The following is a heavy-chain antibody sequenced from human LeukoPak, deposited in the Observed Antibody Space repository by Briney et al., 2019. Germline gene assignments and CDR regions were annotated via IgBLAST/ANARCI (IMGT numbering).Heavy chain of an antibody. D-gene: IGHD3-10*01. J-gene: IGHJ4*02. Sequence: PGASVKVSCKASGYTFTGHYMHWVRQAPGQGLEWKGWINTNTGNPTYAQGFTGRFVFSLDTSVSTAYLQTSSLKAEDTAVYYCARDADYYGSGSYYPRGENFDYWGQGTLVTVSS. CDR3: ARDADYYGSGSYYPRGENFDY. CDR2: INTNTGNP. CDR1: GYTFTGHY. V-gene: IGHV7-4-1*02.